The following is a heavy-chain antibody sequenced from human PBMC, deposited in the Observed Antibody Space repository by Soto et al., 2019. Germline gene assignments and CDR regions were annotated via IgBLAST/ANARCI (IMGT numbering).Heavy chain of an antibody. V-gene: IGHV1-69*04. J-gene: IGHJ3*01. CDR1: GGFYSIKT. Sequence: QVQLVQSGAEVKKPGSSVKVSCKASGGFYSIKTISWVRQDPGQGLEWMGRIIPLVHIINNAQKIQGRVALSADKSTSTANKELSSLKSDDTAIYVCARERRRDDSNTFDALDGWGQGTMVTGSS. CDR3: ARERRRDDSNTFDALDG. D-gene: IGHD3-22*01. CDR2: IIPLVHII.